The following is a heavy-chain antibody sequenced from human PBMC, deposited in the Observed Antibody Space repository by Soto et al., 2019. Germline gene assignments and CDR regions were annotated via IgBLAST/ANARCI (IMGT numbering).Heavy chain of an antibody. V-gene: IGHV4-39*01. Sequence: SETLSVTCTVSGGSISSSSYYWGWIRQPPGKGLEWIGSIYYSGSTYYNPSLKSRVTISVDTSKNQFSLKLSSVTAADTAVYYCACIFSGGYGYGFYYYGMAVWGQGTTVTV. CDR1: GGSISSSSYY. CDR3: ACIFSGGYGYGFYYYGMAV. D-gene: IGHD5-18*01. CDR2: IYYSGST. J-gene: IGHJ6*02.